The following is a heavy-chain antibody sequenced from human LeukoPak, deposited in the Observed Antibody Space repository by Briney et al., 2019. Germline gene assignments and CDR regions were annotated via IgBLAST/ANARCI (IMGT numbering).Heavy chain of an antibody. CDR3: ARHRRIYGSGSYWGN. Sequence: SETLSLTCTVSGGSISSYYWSWIRQSPGKGLECIGYIHYTGSTNYNPSLKSRVTISVETSKNQFSLKLSSVTAADTAVYYCARHRRIYGSGSYWGNWGQGTLVTVSS. CDR2: IHYTGST. CDR1: GGSISSYY. D-gene: IGHD3-10*01. J-gene: IGHJ4*02. V-gene: IGHV4-59*08.